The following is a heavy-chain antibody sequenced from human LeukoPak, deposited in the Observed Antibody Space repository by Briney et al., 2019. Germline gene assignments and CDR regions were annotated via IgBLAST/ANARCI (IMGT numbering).Heavy chain of an antibody. V-gene: IGHV4-4*07. D-gene: IGHD2-2*01. CDR3: ARVVPADASDI. CDR1: RGSISNFY. J-gene: IGHJ3*02. CDR2: VFTSGTT. Sequence: SETLSLTCTVSRGSISNFYWSWVRQPAGKGLEWVGHVFTSGTTNYNPSLKSRVTMSIDTSKNQFSLKLSSVTAADTAVYYCARVVPADASDIWGQGTMVTVSS.